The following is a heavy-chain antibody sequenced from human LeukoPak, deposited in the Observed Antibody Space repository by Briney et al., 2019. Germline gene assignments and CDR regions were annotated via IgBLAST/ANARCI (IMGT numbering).Heavy chain of an antibody. Sequence: ASVKVSCKASGYTFTDYYLHWLRQAPGQGLEWMGWMHPNNGGTNYAQNFQGRVTMTRDTSITTAYMELSRLTSDDTAVYYCASLAHFDGSTYYPDFWGQGTLVTVSS. J-gene: IGHJ4*02. V-gene: IGHV1-2*02. CDR3: ASLAHFDGSTYYPDF. CDR1: GYTFTDYY. D-gene: IGHD3-22*01. CDR2: MHPNNGGT.